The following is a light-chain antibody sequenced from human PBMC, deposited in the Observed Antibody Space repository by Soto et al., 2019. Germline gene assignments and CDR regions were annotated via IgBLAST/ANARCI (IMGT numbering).Light chain of an antibody. CDR3: CSYGGSYTPYV. J-gene: IGLJ1*01. CDR2: DVS. CDR1: SSDVGLYNY. V-gene: IGLV2-11*01. Sequence: QSALPQPRSVSGSPGQSVTISCTGTSSDVGLYNYVSWYQQHPGKAPKLIIYDVSKRPSGVPDRFSGSKSGNTASLTISGLQAEDEGEYFCCSYGGSYTPYVFGTGTNLTVL.